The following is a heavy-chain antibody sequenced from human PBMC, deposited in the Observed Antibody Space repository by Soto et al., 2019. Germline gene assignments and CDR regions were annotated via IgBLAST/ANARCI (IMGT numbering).Heavy chain of an antibody. CDR2: INHSGGT. CDR3: ARGRGLGSLEWLLGYNWFDP. V-gene: IGHV4-34*01. D-gene: IGHD3-3*01. J-gene: IGHJ5*02. CDR1: GGSFSGYY. Sequence: SETLSLTCAVYGGSFSGYYWNWIRQPPGKGLEWIGEINHSGGTNYNPSLKSRVTMSVDTSKNQFSLKLSSVTAADTAVYYCARGRGLGSLEWLLGYNWFDPWGQGTLVTVSS.